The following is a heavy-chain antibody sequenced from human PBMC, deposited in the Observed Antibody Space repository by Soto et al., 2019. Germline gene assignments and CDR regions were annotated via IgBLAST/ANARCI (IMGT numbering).Heavy chain of an antibody. D-gene: IGHD3-10*01. CDR2: ISNDGSNE. CDR1: GFTFRWFG. J-gene: IGHJ4*02. Sequence: GGSLRLSCAGSGFTFRWFGMNWVRQPPGKGLEWVAQISNDGSNEYYVDSVKGRFAISRDNSKNTLYLQMDSLRAEDTAVYYCAKGEVRGIIPSYFDYWGLGTLVTVSS. V-gene: IGHV3-30*18. CDR3: AKGEVRGIIPSYFDY.